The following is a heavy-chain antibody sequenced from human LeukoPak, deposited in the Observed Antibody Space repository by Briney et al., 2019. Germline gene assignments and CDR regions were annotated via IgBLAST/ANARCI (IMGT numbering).Heavy chain of an antibody. CDR3: ARDAQFIVVVPAAKLNYMDV. Sequence: GASVKVSCKASGYIFTGYYIHWVRQAPGQGLEWMGWINPNSGVTNYAQKFQGRVIMTRDTSISTAYMEVRRLGSDDTAVYYCARDAQFIVVVPAAKLNYMDVWGKGSTVTVSS. CDR1: GYIFTGYY. D-gene: IGHD2-2*01. J-gene: IGHJ6*03. CDR2: INPNSGVT. V-gene: IGHV1-2*02.